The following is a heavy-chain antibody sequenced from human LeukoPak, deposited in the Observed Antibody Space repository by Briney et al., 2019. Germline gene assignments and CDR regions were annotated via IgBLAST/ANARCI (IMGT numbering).Heavy chain of an antibody. CDR1: GYTFSRHW. Sequence: ASVKVSCKASGYTFSRHWMHWVRQAPGQGLEWMGVINPNGDYALPAQKFQGRVTMTRDMSTSTAYMELSSLKYEDTAVYYCAADTLQVASWGQGTLVTVSS. CDR3: AADTLQVAS. J-gene: IGHJ4*02. V-gene: IGHV1-46*01. D-gene: IGHD4-11*01. CDR2: INPNGDYA.